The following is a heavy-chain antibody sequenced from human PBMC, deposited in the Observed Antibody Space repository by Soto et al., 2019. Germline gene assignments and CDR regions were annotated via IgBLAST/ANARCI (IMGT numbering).Heavy chain of an antibody. CDR2: IIPIFGTA. D-gene: IGHD2-8*02. Sequence: QVQLVQSGAEVKKPGSSVKVSCKASGGTFSSYAISWVRQAPGQGLEWMGGIIPIFGTANYAQKFQGRVTITAAGSRGRAYLEVSSLRSGDTAVYYFAGDTRILVGDGMDVWGHGTTVTVSS. CDR3: AGDTRILVGDGMDV. J-gene: IGHJ6*02. CDR1: GGTFSSYA. V-gene: IGHV1-69*12.